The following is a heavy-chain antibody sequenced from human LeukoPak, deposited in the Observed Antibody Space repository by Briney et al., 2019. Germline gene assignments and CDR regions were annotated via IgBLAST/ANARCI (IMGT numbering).Heavy chain of an antibody. CDR3: ARSSGSYGFFDL. V-gene: IGHV4-59*08. D-gene: IGHD1-26*01. CDR1: GGSISSYY. CDR2: IYYSGST. J-gene: IGHJ2*01. Sequence: SETLSLTCTVSGGSISSYYWSWIRQPPGKGLEWIGYIYYSGSTYYNPSLKSRVTISVDTSKNQFSLKLSSVTAADTAVYYCARSSGSYGFFDLWGRGTLVTVSS.